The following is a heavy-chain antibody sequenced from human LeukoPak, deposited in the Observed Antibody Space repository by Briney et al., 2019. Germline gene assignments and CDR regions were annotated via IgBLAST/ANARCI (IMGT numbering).Heavy chain of an antibody. V-gene: IGHV3-23*01. CDR2: ISGSGGST. CDR1: GFTFSSYA. Sequence: EGSLRLSFAASGFTFSSYAMSWVRQAPGKGLEWVSAISGSGGSTYYADSVKGRFTISRDNSKNTLYLQMNSLRAEDTAVYYCAKDRVDYYDSSGYPDAFDIWGQGTMVTVSS. CDR3: AKDRVDYYDSSGYPDAFDI. J-gene: IGHJ3*02. D-gene: IGHD3-22*01.